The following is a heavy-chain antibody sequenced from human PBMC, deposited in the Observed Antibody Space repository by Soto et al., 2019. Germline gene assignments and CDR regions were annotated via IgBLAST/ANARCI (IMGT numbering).Heavy chain of an antibody. CDR2: IFDSGST. CDR1: GGSISGGVHS. J-gene: IGHJ2*01. Sequence: PSGTLSLTCTVSGGSISGGVHSWSWIRQPPGKGLEWIGHIFDSGSTYYNPSLKSRLTISVDTSKNQFSLRLSSVTAADTAVYYCATEIMPLTNDRYFDLWGRGTLVPVSS. CDR3: ATEIMPLTNDRYFDL. V-gene: IGHV4-30-4*01. D-gene: IGHD2-8*01.